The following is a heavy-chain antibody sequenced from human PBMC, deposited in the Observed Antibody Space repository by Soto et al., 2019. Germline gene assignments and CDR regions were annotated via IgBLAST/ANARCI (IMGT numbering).Heavy chain of an antibody. V-gene: IGHV3-9*01. CDR1: GFRFDDYA. Sequence: PGGSLRLSCAASGFRFDDYAMHWVRQAPGKGLEWVSGISCSSGSIGYAASVKGRFTISRDNDGNSLFLQMNGLRSDDTALYYCARTTVTTGFYYGMNLWGQGTMVTVSS. D-gene: IGHD4-17*01. J-gene: IGHJ6*02. CDR2: ISCSSGSI. CDR3: ARTTVTTGFYYGMNL.